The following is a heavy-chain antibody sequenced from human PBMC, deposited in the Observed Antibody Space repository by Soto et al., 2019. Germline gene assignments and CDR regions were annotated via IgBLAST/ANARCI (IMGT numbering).Heavy chain of an antibody. CDR2: IYASGSP. J-gene: IGHJ4*02. D-gene: IGHD1-26*01. Sequence: SETLSLTCTISGGSVSVYYWSWIRQSTGQGLEWIGYIYASGSPYYNPSLRSRVTISADTSKNQISLKLTSPTAADTAVYYCARGVGSSPPKYWGRGTLVTVYS. CDR1: GGSVSVYY. CDR3: ARGVGSSPPKY. V-gene: IGHV4-59*02.